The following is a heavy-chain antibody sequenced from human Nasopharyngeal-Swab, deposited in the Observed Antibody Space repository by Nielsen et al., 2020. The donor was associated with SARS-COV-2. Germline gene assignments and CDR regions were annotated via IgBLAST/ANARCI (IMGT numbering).Heavy chain of an antibody. CDR1: GFTFSDYY. CDR2: ISSSSSYT. D-gene: IGHD4-17*01. J-gene: IGHJ5*02. Sequence: GESLKISCAASGFTFSDYYMSWIRKAPGKGLEWVSYISSSSSYTNYADSVKGRFTISRDNAKNSLYLQMNSLRAEDTAVYYCARGTATGWFDPWGQGTLVTVSS. CDR3: ARGTATGWFDP. V-gene: IGHV3-11*05.